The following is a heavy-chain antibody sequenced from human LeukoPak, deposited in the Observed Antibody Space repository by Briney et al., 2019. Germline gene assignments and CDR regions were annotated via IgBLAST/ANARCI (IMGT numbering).Heavy chain of an antibody. CDR2: ISSSSSTI. Sequence: DPGGSLRLSCAASGFTFSSYSMNWVRQAPGKGLEWVSYISSSSSTIYYADSVEGRFTISRDNAKNSLYLQMNSLRAEDTAVYYCASTPGGSNDYWGQGTLVTVSS. CDR3: ASTPGGSNDY. J-gene: IGHJ4*02. D-gene: IGHD3-16*01. CDR1: GFTFSSYS. V-gene: IGHV3-48*04.